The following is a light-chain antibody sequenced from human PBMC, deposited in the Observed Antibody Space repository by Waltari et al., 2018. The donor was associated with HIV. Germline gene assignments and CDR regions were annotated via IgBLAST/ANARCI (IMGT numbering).Light chain of an antibody. J-gene: IGLJ2*01. CDR2: DVS. V-gene: IGLV2-11*01. CDR3: CSYAGSYTV. CDR1: SSDVGGYNS. Sequence: QSALTQPRSVYGSPGQSVTIACTGHSSDVGGYNSVSWYQQHPGKAPKLMIYDVSKRPSGVPDRFSGSKSGNTASLTISGLQAEDEADYCCCSYAGSYTVFGGGTKLTVL.